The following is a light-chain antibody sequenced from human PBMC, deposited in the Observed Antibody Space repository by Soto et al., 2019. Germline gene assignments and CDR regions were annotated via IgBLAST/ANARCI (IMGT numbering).Light chain of an antibody. Sequence: EIVMTQSPATLSVSPGERATLSCRASEDVGSKLAWYQQKVGQVTRLVIYGASSRATSITARFSASGSGTEFTLTISSLQSEDFAIYYCQQYNQWPSWTFGQGTKVDI. CDR2: GAS. J-gene: IGKJ1*01. CDR3: QQYNQWPSWT. CDR1: EDVGSK. V-gene: IGKV3-15*01.